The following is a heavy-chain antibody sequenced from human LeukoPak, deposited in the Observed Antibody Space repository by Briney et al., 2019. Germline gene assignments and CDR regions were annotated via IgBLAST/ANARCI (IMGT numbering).Heavy chain of an antibody. D-gene: IGHD3-3*01. Sequence: ASVNVSCKASGYTFTGYYMHWVRQAPGQGLEWMGWINPNSGGTNYAQKFQGRVTMTRDTSISTAYMELSRLRSDDTAVYYCARDPEALRFLEWLPNHYYYGMDVWGQGTTVTVSS. V-gene: IGHV1-2*02. CDR3: ARDPEALRFLEWLPNHYYYGMDV. J-gene: IGHJ6*02. CDR1: GYTFTGYY. CDR2: INPNSGGT.